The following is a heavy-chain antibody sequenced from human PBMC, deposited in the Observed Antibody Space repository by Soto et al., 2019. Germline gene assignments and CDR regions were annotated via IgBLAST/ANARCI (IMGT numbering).Heavy chain of an antibody. Sequence: SETLSLTCTVSGGSISSYYWSWIRQPPGKGLEWIGYIYYSGSTNYNPSLKSRVTISVDTSKNQFSLKLSSVTAADTAVYYCARAPRGDLIEYWGQGTLVTVSS. CDR2: IYYSGST. D-gene: IGHD3-16*01. CDR3: ARAPRGDLIEY. V-gene: IGHV4-59*01. CDR1: GGSISSYY. J-gene: IGHJ4*02.